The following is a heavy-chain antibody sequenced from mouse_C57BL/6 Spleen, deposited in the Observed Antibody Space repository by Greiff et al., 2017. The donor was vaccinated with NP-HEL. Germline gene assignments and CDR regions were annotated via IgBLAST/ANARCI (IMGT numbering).Heavy chain of an antibody. Sequence: LVGPGSSVKMSCKSSGYTFTSYGINWVKQRPGQGLEWIGYIYIGNGYTEYNEKFKGKATLTSDTSSSTAYMQLSSLTSEDSAIYFCARVKLGGSTGYFDYWGQGTTLTVSS. CDR2: IYIGNGYT. J-gene: IGHJ2*01. V-gene: IGHV1-58*01. CDR3: ARVKLGGSTGYFDY. D-gene: IGHD1-1*01. CDR1: GYTFTSYG.